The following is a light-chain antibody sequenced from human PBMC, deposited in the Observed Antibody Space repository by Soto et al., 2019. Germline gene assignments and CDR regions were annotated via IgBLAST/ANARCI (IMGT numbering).Light chain of an antibody. J-gene: IGKJ1*01. CDR2: SAS. CDR1: QRINNF. CDR3: QPIYTTLWT. Sequence: DIQMTQSPSSLAASVGDRVTITCRASQRINNFLNWYQQKPGKAPKLLIYSASSLQTGVSSRFSGSRSGTEFTLTISILQLEDFATYFCQPIYTTLWTFVPGTRVDI. V-gene: IGKV1-39*01.